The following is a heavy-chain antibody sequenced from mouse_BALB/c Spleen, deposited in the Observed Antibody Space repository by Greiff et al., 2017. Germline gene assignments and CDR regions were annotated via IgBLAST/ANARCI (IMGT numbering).Heavy chain of an antibody. D-gene: IGHD2-2*01. CDR1: GYTFTSYW. CDR3: TREGLRRRFAY. CDR2: IYPCSGST. V-gene: IGHV1S22*01. J-gene: IGHJ3*01. Sequence: LQHPGSELVRPGASVKLSCKASGYTFTSYWMHWVKQRPGQGLAWIGNIYPCSGSTNYDEKFKSKATLAVDTSSSTAYMQLSSLTSEDSADYDCTREGLRRRFAYWGQGTLVTVSA.